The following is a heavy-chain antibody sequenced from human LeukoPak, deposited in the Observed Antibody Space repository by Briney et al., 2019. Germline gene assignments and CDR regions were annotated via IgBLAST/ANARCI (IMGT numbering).Heavy chain of an antibody. CDR3: VKDYSTIAAAANPLFDY. J-gene: IGHJ4*02. V-gene: IGHV3-23*01. CDR2: ITGIGDTA. CDR1: GFTFSSYA. Sequence: GGSLRLSCAASGFTFSSYAVTWVRQAPGKGLGWVSSITGIGDTAFYAASVNGRFTISRDNSNNILYLQMHSLRVEDTAVYYCVKDYSTIAAAANPLFDYWGQGALVTVSS. D-gene: IGHD6-25*01.